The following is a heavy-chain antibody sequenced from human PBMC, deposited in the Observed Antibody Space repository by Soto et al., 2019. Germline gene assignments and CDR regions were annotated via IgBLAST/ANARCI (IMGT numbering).Heavy chain of an antibody. Sequence: QVQLVQSGAEVKKPGSSVKVSCKASGGTFSSYAISWVRQAPGQGLEWMGGIIPIFGTANYAQKFQGRVTITADESTSTAYRELSSLRSKDTAVYYCAGGGYDSSGYYEYYFDYWGQGTLVTVSS. V-gene: IGHV1-69*01. CDR2: IIPIFGTA. CDR1: GGTFSSYA. CDR3: AGGGYDSSGYYEYYFDY. D-gene: IGHD3-22*01. J-gene: IGHJ4*02.